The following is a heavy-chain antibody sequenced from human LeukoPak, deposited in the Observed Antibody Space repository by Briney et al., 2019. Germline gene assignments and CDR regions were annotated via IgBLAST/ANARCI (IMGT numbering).Heavy chain of an antibody. J-gene: IGHJ4*02. CDR3: ARAENGDYSVY. CDR1: GGSISSGDYY. D-gene: IGHD4-17*01. Sequence: SQTLSLTCTVSGGSISSGDYYWSWIRQPPGKGLEWIGYIYYSGSTYYNPSLKSRVTISVDTSKNQFSLKLSSVTAADTDVYYCARAENGDYSVYWGQGTLVTVSS. CDR2: IYYSGST. V-gene: IGHV4-30-4*08.